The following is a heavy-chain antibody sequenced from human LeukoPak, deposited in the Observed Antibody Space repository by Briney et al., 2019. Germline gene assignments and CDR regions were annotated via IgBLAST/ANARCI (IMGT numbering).Heavy chain of an antibody. CDR2: IKSDGGT. Sequence: GGSLRLSCAASGFTFSSYWMHWVRQAPGKGLVWVSRIKSDGGTNYADSVKGRFTISRDNAKNTVSLQMNSLRTEDTGVYYCARAPSEIGGYYPEYFRHWGQGTLVTVSS. CDR1: GFTFSSYW. D-gene: IGHD3-22*01. J-gene: IGHJ1*01. V-gene: IGHV3-74*01. CDR3: ARAPSEIGGYYPEYFRH.